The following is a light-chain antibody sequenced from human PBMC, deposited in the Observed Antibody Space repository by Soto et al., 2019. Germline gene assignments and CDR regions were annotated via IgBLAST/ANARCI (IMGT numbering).Light chain of an antibody. V-gene: IGKV1-39*01. Sequence: DIQMTQSPSSLSASVGDRVTITCRASQSINRYLNWYQQKPGRAPKVLIYVASSLQSGVPSRFSDSGSGTDFTLTIDNLQPEDFATYYCQQTYATWTFGQGTKVEIK. J-gene: IGKJ1*01. CDR1: QSINRY. CDR2: VAS. CDR3: QQTYATWT.